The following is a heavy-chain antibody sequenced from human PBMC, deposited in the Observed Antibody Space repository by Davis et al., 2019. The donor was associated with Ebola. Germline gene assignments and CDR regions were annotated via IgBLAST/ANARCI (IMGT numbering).Heavy chain of an antibody. J-gene: IGHJ6*03. CDR2: IYYSGNT. V-gene: IGHV4-39*06. Sequence: PSETLSLTCTVSGGSISSSNYYWVWLRPPPGQGLEWFGSIYYSGNTYYNPSLESRVTISIDTSKNQFTLRLSSVTAADTAVYYCPRVSSHYYYYYMDVWGKGTTVTVSS. CDR1: GGSISSSNYY. CDR3: PRVSSHYYYYYMDV. D-gene: IGHD6-13*01.